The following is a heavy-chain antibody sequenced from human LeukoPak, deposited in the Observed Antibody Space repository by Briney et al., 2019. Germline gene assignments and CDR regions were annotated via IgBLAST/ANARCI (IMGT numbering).Heavy chain of an antibody. V-gene: IGHV3-9*01. D-gene: IGHD7-27*01. Sequence: GGSLRLSCAASGFTFDDYAMHWVRQAPGKGLEWVSGISWNSGSIGYADSVKGRFTISRDNAKNSLYLQMNSLRAEDTALYYCAKIPNWEGALDIWGQGTMVTVSS. CDR1: GFTFDDYA. CDR2: ISWNSGSI. CDR3: AKIPNWEGALDI. J-gene: IGHJ3*02.